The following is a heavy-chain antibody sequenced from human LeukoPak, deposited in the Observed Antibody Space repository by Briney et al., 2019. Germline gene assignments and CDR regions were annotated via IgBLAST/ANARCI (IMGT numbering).Heavy chain of an antibody. CDR1: GYTFTSYA. Sequence: ASVKVSCKASGYTFTSYAMHWVRQAPRQRLEWMGWVNAGNGNTKYSQKFQGRVTITRDTSASTAYMELSSLRSEDTAVYYCARDLGAFVVGNDDYWGQGTLVTVSS. J-gene: IGHJ4*02. CDR2: VNAGNGNT. D-gene: IGHD2-15*01. CDR3: ARDLGAFVVGNDDY. V-gene: IGHV1-3*01.